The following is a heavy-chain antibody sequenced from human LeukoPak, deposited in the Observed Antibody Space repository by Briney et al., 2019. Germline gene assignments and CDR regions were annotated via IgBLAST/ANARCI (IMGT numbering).Heavy chain of an antibody. V-gene: IGHV3-30*04. CDR2: ISYDGSNK. D-gene: IGHD3-22*01. Sequence: GRSLRLSCAASGFIFSNYAMHWVRQAPGKGLEWVAVISYDGSNKYYIDSVKGRFTISGDNSQNTLYLQMNSLRAEDTAVYYCATHNYESSGYLSPDYWGQGTLVTVSS. J-gene: IGHJ4*02. CDR3: ATHNYESSGYLSPDY. CDR1: GFIFSNYA.